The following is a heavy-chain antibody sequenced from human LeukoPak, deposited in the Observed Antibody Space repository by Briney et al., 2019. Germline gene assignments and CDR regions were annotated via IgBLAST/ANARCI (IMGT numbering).Heavy chain of an antibody. D-gene: IGHD2-2*01. CDR3: AKDYNFFVVVPAALNYFDY. CDR1: GFTFSSYG. Sequence: GGSLRLSCAASGFTFSSYGMHWVRQAPGKGLEWVAFIRYDGSNKYYADSVKGRFTISRDNSKNTLYLQMNSLRAEDTAVYYCAKDYNFFVVVPAALNYFDYWGQGTLVTVSS. J-gene: IGHJ4*02. V-gene: IGHV3-30*02. CDR2: IRYDGSNK.